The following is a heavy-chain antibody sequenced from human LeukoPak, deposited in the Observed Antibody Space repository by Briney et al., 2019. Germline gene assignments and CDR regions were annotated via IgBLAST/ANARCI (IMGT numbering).Heavy chain of an antibody. CDR3: ARDPSASGYYYYYYMDV. V-gene: IGHV3-30*03. CDR1: GFTFSSYG. Sequence: GGSLRLSCAASGFTFSSYGMHWVRQAPGKGLEWVAVISYDGSNKYYADSVKGRFTISRDNSKNTLYLQMNSLRAEDTAVYYCARDPSASGYYYYYYMDVWGKGTTVTVSS. J-gene: IGHJ6*03. CDR2: ISYDGSNK.